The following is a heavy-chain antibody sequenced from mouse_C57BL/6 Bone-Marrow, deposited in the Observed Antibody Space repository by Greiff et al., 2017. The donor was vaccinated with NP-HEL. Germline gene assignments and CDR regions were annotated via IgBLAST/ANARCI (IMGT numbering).Heavy chain of an antibody. CDR2: IYPGNSDT. D-gene: IGHD1-1*01. Sequence: VQLQQSGTVLARPGASVKMSCKTSGYTFTSYWMHWVKQRPGQGLEWIGAIYPGNSDTSYNQKFKGKAKLTAVTSASTAYMELSSLTNEDSAVYYCTRRDYGSGYRWYFDVWGTGTTVTVSS. V-gene: IGHV1-5*01. CDR3: TRRDYGSGYRWYFDV. J-gene: IGHJ1*03. CDR1: GYTFTSYW.